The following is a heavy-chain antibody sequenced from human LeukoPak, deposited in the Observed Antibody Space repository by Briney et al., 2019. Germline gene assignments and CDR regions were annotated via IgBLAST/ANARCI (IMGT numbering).Heavy chain of an antibody. D-gene: IGHD2-21*01. CDR1: GYSFTSYW. CDR2: IYPGDSDT. Sequence: GESLKISCKGSGYSFTSYWIGWVRQMPGKGLEWMGIIYPGDSDTRYSPSFQGQVTISADKSISTAYLQWSSLKASDTAMYYCARQGGPHAYCGGDCPPAFDIWGQGTMVTVSS. V-gene: IGHV5-51*01. CDR3: ARQGGPHAYCGGDCPPAFDI. J-gene: IGHJ3*02.